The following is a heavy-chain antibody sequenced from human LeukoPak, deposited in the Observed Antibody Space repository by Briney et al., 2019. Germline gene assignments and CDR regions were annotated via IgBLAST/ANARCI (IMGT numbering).Heavy chain of an antibody. Sequence: GGSLRLSCAASGFTFSSYDMSWVRQAPGKGREWVSAINGGGSTTYYADSVKGRFTISRDYSKNTLYLQMNGLRAEDTALYYCAKLVSGWYDDWGQGTLATVSS. CDR1: GFTFSSYD. CDR2: INGGGSTT. CDR3: AKLVSGWYDD. J-gene: IGHJ5*02. V-gene: IGHV3-23*01. D-gene: IGHD6-19*01.